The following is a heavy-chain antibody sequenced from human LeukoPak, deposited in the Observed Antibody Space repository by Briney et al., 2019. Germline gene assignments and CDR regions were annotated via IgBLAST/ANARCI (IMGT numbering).Heavy chain of an antibody. CDR3: AKDHYDYIGGTYRDFDY. CDR2: ISYDGSNP. Sequence: GGSLRLPCAASGFTFSSFGMHWVRQAPGKGLEWVAVISYDGSNPYYADSVKGRFTISRDNSKNTLYLQMNSLRAEDTAVYYCAKDHYDYIGGTYRDFDYWGQGTLVTVSS. J-gene: IGHJ4*02. CDR1: GFTFSSFG. D-gene: IGHD3-16*02. V-gene: IGHV3-30*18.